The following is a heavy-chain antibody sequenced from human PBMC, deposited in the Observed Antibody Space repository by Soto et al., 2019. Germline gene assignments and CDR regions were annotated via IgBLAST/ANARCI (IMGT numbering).Heavy chain of an antibody. CDR2: IYYSGST. J-gene: IGHJ5*02. V-gene: IGHV4-31*03. Sequence: PSETLSLTCTVSGGSISSGGYYWSWIRQHPGKGLEWIGYIYYSGSTYYNPSLKSRVTISVDTSKNQFSLKLSSVTAADTAVYYWARAENYTHYDDSSGYYCPTWFDPWGQGTLVTVSS. D-gene: IGHD3-22*01. CDR1: GGSISSGGYY. CDR3: ARAENYTHYDDSSGYYCPTWFDP.